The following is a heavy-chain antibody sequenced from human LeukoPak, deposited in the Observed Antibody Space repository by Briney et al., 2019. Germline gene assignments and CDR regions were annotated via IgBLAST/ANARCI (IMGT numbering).Heavy chain of an antibody. CDR3: ARRGLTTGYYYGMDV. CDR1: GYTVTSYY. D-gene: IGHD4-17*01. V-gene: IGHV1-46*01. J-gene: IGHJ6*02. CDR2: INPSGGST. Sequence: ASVKVSCKASGYTVTSYYMHWVRQAPGQGLEWMGIINPSGGSTSYAQKFQGRVTMTRDTSTSTVYMELSSLRSEDTAVYYCARRGLTTGYYYGMDVWGQGTTVTVSS.